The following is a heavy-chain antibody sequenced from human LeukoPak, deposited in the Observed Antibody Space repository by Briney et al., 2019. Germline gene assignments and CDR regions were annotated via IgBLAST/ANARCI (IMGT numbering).Heavy chain of an antibody. CDR1: GGSITGYY. J-gene: IGHJ4*02. D-gene: IGHD3-22*01. CDR2: VYSSGVG. Sequence: SETLSLTCTVSGGSITGYYWNWIRQPAGQGLEWLGRVYSSGVGNYNPSLTSRVTMSVDTSKNQFPLKLTSLTAADTAVYYCAREEFLHEIDSSGYFVYWGQGTLVTVSS. V-gene: IGHV4-4*07. CDR3: AREEFLHEIDSSGYFVY.